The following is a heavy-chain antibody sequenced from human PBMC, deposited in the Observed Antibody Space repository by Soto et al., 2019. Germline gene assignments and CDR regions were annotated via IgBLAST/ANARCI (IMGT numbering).Heavy chain of an antibody. J-gene: IGHJ4*02. V-gene: IGHV1-69*01. D-gene: IGHD1-20*01. CDR1: GDTFKNSA. CDR3: GREGRIAGIDY. Sequence: QVQLVQSGAEVKKPGSSVRVSCRASGDTFKNSAITWVRQAPGQGLEWMGEITPMGGVTKYAQKFEDRLTISADASTTKINMELRSLDSDDTAVYFCGREGRIAGIDYWGQGTLVTVSS. CDR2: ITPMGGVT.